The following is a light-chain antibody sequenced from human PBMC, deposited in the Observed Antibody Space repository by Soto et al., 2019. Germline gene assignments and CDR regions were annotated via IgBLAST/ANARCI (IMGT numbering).Light chain of an antibody. J-gene: IGKJ1*01. Sequence: TQSASTLSASVSDRVTITCRASQGIRNDLGWYQQKPGKTPKLLIYAASTLQSGVPSRFSGSGSGTDFALTISSLQPEDFATYYCLQDYNYPRTFGQGTKVDIK. V-gene: IGKV1-6*01. CDR1: QGIRND. CDR2: AAS. CDR3: LQDYNYPRT.